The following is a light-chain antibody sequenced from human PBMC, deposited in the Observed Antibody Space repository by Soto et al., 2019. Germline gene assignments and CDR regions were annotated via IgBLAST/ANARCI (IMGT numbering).Light chain of an antibody. Sequence: EIVMTQSPATLSVSPRESATFSCRASQSVSSNLAWYQQKPGQAPRLLIYDASTRATGIPARFSGSGSGTEFTLTISSLQSEDFAVYYCQQYDNWPPLTFGGGTKVEIK. J-gene: IGKJ4*01. CDR1: QSVSSN. CDR2: DAS. V-gene: IGKV3-15*01. CDR3: QQYDNWPPLT.